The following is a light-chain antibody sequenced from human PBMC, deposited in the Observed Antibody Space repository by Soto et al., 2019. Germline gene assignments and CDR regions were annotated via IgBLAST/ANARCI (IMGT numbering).Light chain of an antibody. Sequence: EIVLTQSPATLPLSPGERATLSCRASQSISDCLGWYQQKPGQAPRLLIYDASNRATGIPARFSGSGSGTDFTLTISSLEPEDFAVYYCQQRDDWALTFGPGTKVDIK. CDR3: QQRDDWALT. CDR1: QSISDC. J-gene: IGKJ3*01. V-gene: IGKV3-11*01. CDR2: DAS.